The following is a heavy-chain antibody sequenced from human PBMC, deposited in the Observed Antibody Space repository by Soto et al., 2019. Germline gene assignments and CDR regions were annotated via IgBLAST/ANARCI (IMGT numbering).Heavy chain of an antibody. CDR3: ARLAPFYYYDSSAIARTGDAFDI. Sequence: QLQLQESGPGLVKPSETLSLTCTVSGGSISSSSYYWGWIRQPPGKGLEWIGSIYYSGSTYYNPSLKSRVTISVDTSKNHFSLKLSSVTAADTAVYYCARLAPFYYYDSSAIARTGDAFDIWGQGTMVTVSS. CDR2: IYYSGST. V-gene: IGHV4-39*01. J-gene: IGHJ3*02. CDR1: GGSISSSSYY. D-gene: IGHD3-22*01.